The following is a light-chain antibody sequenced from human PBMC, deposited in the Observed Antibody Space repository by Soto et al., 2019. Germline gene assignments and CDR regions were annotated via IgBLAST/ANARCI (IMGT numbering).Light chain of an antibody. CDR2: GAS. CDR1: QSVSSSY. CDR3: QQYGSSTFT. Sequence: ESVLTQSPGTLSMSPGERATLSCRASQSVSSSYSAWYQQKPGQAPRLLIYGASSRATGIPDRFSGSGSGTDFTITISRLEPEDFAVYYCQQYGSSTFTFGPGTKVDIK. J-gene: IGKJ3*01. V-gene: IGKV3-20*01.